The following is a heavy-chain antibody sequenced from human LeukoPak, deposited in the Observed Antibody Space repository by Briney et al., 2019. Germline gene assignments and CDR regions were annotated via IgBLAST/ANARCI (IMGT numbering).Heavy chain of an antibody. CDR3: ARICSGGSCSYWFDP. V-gene: IGHV1-2*02. D-gene: IGHD2-15*01. Sequence: ASVKVSCKASGYTFTGYYMHWVRQAPGQGLEWMGWINPNSGGTNYAQKFQGRVTMTRDTSISTAYMELSRLRSDDTAVYYCARICSGGSCSYWFDPWGQGTLVTVSS. J-gene: IGHJ5*02. CDR2: INPNSGGT. CDR1: GYTFTGYY.